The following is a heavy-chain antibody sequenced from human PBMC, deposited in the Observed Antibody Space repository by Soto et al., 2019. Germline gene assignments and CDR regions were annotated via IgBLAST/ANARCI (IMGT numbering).Heavy chain of an antibody. V-gene: IGHV4-39*01. CDR2: ISYSANT. Sequence: QLQLQESGPGLVKPSETLSLTCSVTGASVSSSYYYWGCIRQPPGKGLEWIGTISYSANTFYNTSLRSRVTLSVDTSKNQFSLNLNSVTAADTAMYFCASYDTPGHWFYWGQGTLVTVSS. CDR1: GASVSSSYYY. D-gene: IGHD3-16*01. J-gene: IGHJ4*02. CDR3: ASYDTPGHWFY.